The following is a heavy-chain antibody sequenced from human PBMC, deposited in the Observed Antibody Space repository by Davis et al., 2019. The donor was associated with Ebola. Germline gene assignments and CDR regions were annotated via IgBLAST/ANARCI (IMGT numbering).Heavy chain of an antibody. CDR2: ISAYNGNT. Sequence: ASVKVSCKASGYTFTSYGISWVRQAPGQGLEWMGWISAYNGNTNYAQKLQGRVTMTTDTSTSTAYMELRSLRSDDTAVYYCARVDIVVVPAAILAYNWFDPWGQGTLVTVSS. CDR3: ARVDIVVVPAAILAYNWFDP. J-gene: IGHJ5*02. D-gene: IGHD2-2*03. CDR1: GYTFTSYG. V-gene: IGHV1-18*01.